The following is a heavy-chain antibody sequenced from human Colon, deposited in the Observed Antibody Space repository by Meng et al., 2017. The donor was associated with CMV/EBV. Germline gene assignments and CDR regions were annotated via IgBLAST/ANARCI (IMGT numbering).Heavy chain of an antibody. V-gene: IGHV3-23*01. CDR2: ISGSGGST. J-gene: IGHJ6*02. CDR1: GFVFSTSA. CDR3: AKDRARVGATTYYYYGMDV. Sequence: GESLKISCAASGFVFSTSAMSWVRQAPGKGLEWVSAISGSGGSTYYADSVKGRFTISRDNSKNTLYLQMNSLRAEDTAVYYCAKDRARVGATTYYYYGMDVWGQGTTVTVSS. D-gene: IGHD1-26*01.